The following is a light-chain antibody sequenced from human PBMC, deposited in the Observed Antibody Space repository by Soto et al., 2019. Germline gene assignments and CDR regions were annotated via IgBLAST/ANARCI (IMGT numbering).Light chain of an antibody. CDR2: GAS. V-gene: IGKV3-20*01. J-gene: IGKJ1*01. CDR1: QSVSSSY. Sequence: EIVLTQSPDTLSLSPGERATLSCRASQSVSSSYLAWYQQRPGQAPRLLIYGASSRATGIPDRFSGSGSGTDFSLTISRLEPEDFAVYYCQQYGSSHWTFGQGTKVDI. CDR3: QQYGSSHWT.